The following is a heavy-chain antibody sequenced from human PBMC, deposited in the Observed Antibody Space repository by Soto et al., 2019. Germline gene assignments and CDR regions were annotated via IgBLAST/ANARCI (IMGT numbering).Heavy chain of an antibody. J-gene: IGHJ4*02. Sequence: PSETLSLTCTVSGGSISSYYWSWIRQPPGKGLEWIGYIYYSGTTNCNPSLKSRVTISVDTSKNQLSLKLNSVTAADTAMYYCARQSESYFFDYWGQGSLVTVSS. D-gene: IGHD1-26*01. CDR2: IYYSGTT. V-gene: IGHV4-59*08. CDR1: GGSISSYY. CDR3: ARQSESYFFDY.